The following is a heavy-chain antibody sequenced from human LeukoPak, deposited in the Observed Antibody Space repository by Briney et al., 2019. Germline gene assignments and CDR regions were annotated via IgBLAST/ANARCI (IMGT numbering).Heavy chain of an antibody. D-gene: IGHD3-10*01. CDR2: INHSGST. Sequence: GSLRLSCAASGFTVSSNYMSWVRQAPGKGLEWIGEINHSGSTNYNPSLTSRVTISVDTSKNQFSLKLSSVTAADTAVYYCARDEYYGSGTFGLVQHWGQGTLVTVSS. J-gene: IGHJ1*01. CDR1: GFTVSSNY. CDR3: ARDEYYGSGTFGLVQH. V-gene: IGHV4-34*01.